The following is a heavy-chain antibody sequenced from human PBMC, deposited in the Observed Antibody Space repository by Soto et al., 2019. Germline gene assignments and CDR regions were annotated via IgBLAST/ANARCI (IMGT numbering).Heavy chain of an antibody. D-gene: IGHD4-17*01. J-gene: IGHJ2*01. CDR1: GFTFSIYA. Sequence: EVQLLESGGGLVQPGGSLRLSCAASGFTFSIYAMNWVRQAPGKGLERVSVISGSGGSTYYADSVKGRFTISRDNSKNTLYLQMNSLRAEDTAVYYCARRTVGWYFELWGRGTLVTVSS. V-gene: IGHV3-23*01. CDR2: ISGSGGST. CDR3: ARRTVGWYFEL.